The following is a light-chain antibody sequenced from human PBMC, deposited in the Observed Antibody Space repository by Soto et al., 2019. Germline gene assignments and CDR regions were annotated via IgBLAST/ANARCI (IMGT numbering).Light chain of an antibody. V-gene: IGLV1-36*01. CDR1: TSNIGNNA. CDR3: ATWDDSLNGHV. CDR2: HDD. Sequence: QSVLTQPPSVSEAPRQRVTISCSGGTSNIGNNAVNWYQQLPGKAPKLPIYHDDMLPSGVSDRFSGSKSGTSASLAISGLQSEDEGDYYCATWDDSLNGHVLGGGTKVTVL. J-gene: IGLJ3*02.